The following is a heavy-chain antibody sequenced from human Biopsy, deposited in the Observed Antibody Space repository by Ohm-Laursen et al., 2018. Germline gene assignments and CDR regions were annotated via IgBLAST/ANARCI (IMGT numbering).Heavy chain of an antibody. D-gene: IGHD4-17*01. CDR2: INTYSGNT. Sequence: ASVKVSCKASGYTFRSYGISWVRQAPGQGFEWMGWINTYSGNTNYGKKFHDRVIMTSDTSTSTAYLEHRSLRSDDTAVYYCARDYYPYVDYLKDVPLCDSWGQGTLVTVSS. CDR1: GYTFRSYG. V-gene: IGHV1-18*01. J-gene: IGHJ4*02. CDR3: ARDYYPYVDYLKDVPLCDS.